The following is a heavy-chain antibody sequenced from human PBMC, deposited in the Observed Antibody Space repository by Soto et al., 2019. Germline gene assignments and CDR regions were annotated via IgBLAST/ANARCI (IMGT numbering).Heavy chain of an antibody. CDR2: MNPNSGNT. CDR1: GYTFTSYD. V-gene: IGHV1-8*01. CDR3: ARVKVSTVTTRKPHYYYGMDV. Sequence: ASVKVSCKXSGYTFTSYDINWVRQATGQGLEWMGWMNPNSGNTGYAQKFQGRVTMTRNTSISTAYMELSSLRSEDTAVYYCARVKVSTVTTRKPHYYYGMDVWGQGTTVTVSS. J-gene: IGHJ6*02. D-gene: IGHD4-4*01.